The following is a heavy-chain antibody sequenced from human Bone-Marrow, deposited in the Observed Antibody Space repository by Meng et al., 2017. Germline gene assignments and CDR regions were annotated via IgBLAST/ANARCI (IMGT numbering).Heavy chain of an antibody. CDR1: GGSFSDYY. D-gene: IGHD3-22*01. Sequence: QVQLQQLGAGLFKPSATLSLTCVVPGGSFSDYYWSWIRQPPGKGLEWIGEINHSGSTNYNPSLKSRVTISVDTSKNQFSLKLSSVTAADTAVYYCARVGVVVITPNWFDPWGQGTLVTVSS. CDR3: ARVGVVVITPNWFDP. V-gene: IGHV4-34*01. J-gene: IGHJ5*02. CDR2: INHSGST.